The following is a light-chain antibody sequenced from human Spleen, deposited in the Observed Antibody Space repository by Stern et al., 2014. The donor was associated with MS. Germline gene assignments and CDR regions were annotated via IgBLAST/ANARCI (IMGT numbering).Light chain of an antibody. J-gene: IGKJ3*01. CDR2: AAS. Sequence: DIVMTQSPSSLSASVGDRITITCRASQSIRTYLNWYQQRPGKAPKLLIYAASSLQSGVPSRFSGSGSGTAFTLTISSLQPEDFATYYCQQSLSPGTFGPGTKVDIK. V-gene: IGKV1-39*01. CDR1: QSIRTY. CDR3: QQSLSPGT.